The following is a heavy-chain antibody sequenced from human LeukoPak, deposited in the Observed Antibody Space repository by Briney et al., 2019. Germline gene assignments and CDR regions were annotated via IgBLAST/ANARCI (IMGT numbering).Heavy chain of an antibody. V-gene: IGHV1-2*02. CDR3: ARDLSSSRHYYYYYMDV. Sequence: ASVKVSCKASGYTFTGYYMHWVRQAPGQGLEWMGWINPNGGGTNYAQKFQGRVTMTGDTSISTAYMELSRLRSDDTAVYYCARDLSSSRHYYYYYMDVWGKGTTVTVSS. CDR1: GYTFTGYY. J-gene: IGHJ6*03. D-gene: IGHD6-6*01. CDR2: INPNGGGT.